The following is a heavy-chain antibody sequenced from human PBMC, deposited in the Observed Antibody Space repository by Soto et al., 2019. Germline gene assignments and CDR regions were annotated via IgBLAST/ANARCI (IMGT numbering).Heavy chain of an antibody. V-gene: IGHV4-4*07. CDR1: DGSIVIHV. Sequence: SVTMCLTCSVSDGSIVIHVLSWIRQTAGKRLEWIGRIYSSGSTIYNPSLKSRVTMSVDTSKNQFSLKLRSVTAADTAVYYCARDNVWSGYYSFFDYWGQGTLVTVSS. J-gene: IGHJ4*02. D-gene: IGHD3-3*01. CDR2: IYSSGST. CDR3: ARDNVWSGYYSFFDY.